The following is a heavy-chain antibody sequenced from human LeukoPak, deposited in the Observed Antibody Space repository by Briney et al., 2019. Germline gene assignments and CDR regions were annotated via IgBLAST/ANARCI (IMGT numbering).Heavy chain of an antibody. V-gene: IGHV4-59*12. J-gene: IGHJ4*02. CDR3: ARTSIYYDSSGYRS. CDR2: ISYSGST. Sequence: PSETLSLTCTVSGGSLTSYSWSWVRPPPGKGLGWVGYISYSGSTNNNPSLKSRVTISVDTSKNQFSLKLSSVTAADTAVYYCARTSIYYDSSGYRSGGQGTLVTVSA. CDR1: GGSLTSYS. D-gene: IGHD3-22*01.